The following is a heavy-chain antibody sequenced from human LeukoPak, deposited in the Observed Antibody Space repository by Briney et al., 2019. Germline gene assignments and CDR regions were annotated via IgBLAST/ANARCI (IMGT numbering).Heavy chain of an antibody. CDR3: ARVTTAWYVIGY. CDR2: IYNAATT. Sequence: SETLSLTCTVSGGSISSYYWSWIRQPPGKGLEWLGFIYNAATTNYNPSLKSRVTISADTSKNQFSLRLSSVTAADTAIYYCARVTTAWYVIGYWGQGALVTVSS. V-gene: IGHV4-4*08. CDR1: GGSISSYY. J-gene: IGHJ4*02. D-gene: IGHD6-13*01.